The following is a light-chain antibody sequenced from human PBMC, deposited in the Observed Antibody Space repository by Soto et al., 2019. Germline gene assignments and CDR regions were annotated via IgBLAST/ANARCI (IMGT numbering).Light chain of an antibody. Sequence: QMTQSPASLSSSVRGRFTITCQATQDISNLVNWFQQKLGKAPKLLIYDASNLASGVPPRFSGSGSGTEFTLTISSLQSDDFATYYCQQHNSFSPTFGQGTKVEIK. CDR1: QDISNL. CDR2: DAS. V-gene: IGKV1-16*01. J-gene: IGKJ1*01. CDR3: QQHNSFSPT.